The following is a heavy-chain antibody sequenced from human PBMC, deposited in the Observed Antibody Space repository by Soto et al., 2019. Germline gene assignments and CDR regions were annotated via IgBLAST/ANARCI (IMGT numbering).Heavy chain of an antibody. CDR3: ARDQVNYDFWSGSYGMDV. J-gene: IGHJ6*02. CDR1: GYTFISYG. Sequence: VKVSCKSSGYTFISYGVSCVRQAPGQGLEWLGWISVYTGNTKHAQKFQDRVTLTTEASTSTAYMELRSMRSDDTAVYYCARDQVNYDFWSGSYGMDVWGQGTTVTVSS. D-gene: IGHD3-3*01. CDR2: ISVYTGNT. V-gene: IGHV1-18*04.